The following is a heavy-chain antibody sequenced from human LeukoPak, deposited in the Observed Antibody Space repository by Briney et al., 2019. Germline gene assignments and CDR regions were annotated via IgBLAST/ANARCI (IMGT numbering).Heavy chain of an antibody. Sequence: PGGSLRLSCAASGFTFSSYAMSWVRQAPGKGLEWVANIKQDGSEKYYVDSVKGRFTISRDNAKNSLYLQMNSLRAEDTAVYYCARAYSGSFHYFDYWGQGTLVTVSS. CDR1: GFTFSSYA. CDR2: IKQDGSEK. J-gene: IGHJ4*02. CDR3: ARAYSGSFHYFDY. D-gene: IGHD1-26*01. V-gene: IGHV3-7*04.